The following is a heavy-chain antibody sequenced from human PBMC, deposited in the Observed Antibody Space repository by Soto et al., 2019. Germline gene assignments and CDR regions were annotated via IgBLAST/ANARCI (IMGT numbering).Heavy chain of an antibody. CDR3: VRDSALEWLFFDY. V-gene: IGHV3-48*02. J-gene: IGHJ4*02. D-gene: IGHD3-3*01. CDR2: ISSSTI. CDR1: GFTFSSYS. Sequence: EVQLVESGGGLVQPGGSLRLSCAASGFTFSSYSMNWVRQAPGKGLEWVSYISSSTIYYADSVKGRFTISRDNAKNSLYLQMNSLRDEDTAVYYCVRDSALEWLFFDYWGQGTLVTVSS.